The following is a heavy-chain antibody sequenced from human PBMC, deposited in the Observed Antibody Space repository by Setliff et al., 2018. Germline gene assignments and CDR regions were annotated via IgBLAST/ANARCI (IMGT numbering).Heavy chain of an antibody. D-gene: IGHD3-22*01. CDR2: IIPVLDIT. J-gene: IGHJ4*02. CDR1: GGPLNSYS. Sequence: SVKVSCKASGGPLNSYSFSWVRQAPGQGLEWMGRIIPVLDITRYSQKFQGGVTITADKSTGIIYMELTSLRSDDTAVYYCARHPPPPNYFDIGALDSWGQGTLVTVSS. V-gene: IGHV1-69*02. CDR3: ARHPPPPNYFDIGALDS.